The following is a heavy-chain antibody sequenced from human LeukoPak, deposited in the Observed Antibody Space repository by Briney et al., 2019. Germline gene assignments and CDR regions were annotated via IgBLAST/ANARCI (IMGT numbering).Heavy chain of an antibody. V-gene: IGHV4-59*11. CDR1: GGPISSHY. Sequence: SETLSLTCTVSGGPISSHYWSWIRQPPGKGLEWIGYIYFSGSTNYNPSLKSRVTISVDTSKSQFSLKLSSVTAADTAVYYCARYSGSSSFDYWGQGTLVTVSS. J-gene: IGHJ4*02. CDR2: IYFSGST. CDR3: ARYSGSSSFDY. D-gene: IGHD6-6*01.